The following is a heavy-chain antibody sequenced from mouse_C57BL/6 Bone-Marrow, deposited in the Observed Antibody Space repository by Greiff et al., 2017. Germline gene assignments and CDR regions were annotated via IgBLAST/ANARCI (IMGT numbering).Heavy chain of an antibody. D-gene: IGHD1-1*01. Sequence: QVQLQQSGAELVKPGASVKMSCKASGYTFTTYPIEWMKQNHGKSLEWIGNFHPYNDDTKYNEKFKGKDTLTVEKSSSTVYLELSRLTSDDSAFYYCARGISTVVAPYYAMDYWGQGTSVTVSS. CDR3: ARGISTVVAPYYAMDY. CDR1: GYTFTTYP. J-gene: IGHJ4*01. CDR2: FHPYNDDT. V-gene: IGHV1-47*01.